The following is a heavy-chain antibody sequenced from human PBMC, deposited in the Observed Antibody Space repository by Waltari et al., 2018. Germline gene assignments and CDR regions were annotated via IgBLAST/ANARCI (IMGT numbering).Heavy chain of an antibody. CDR3: AGHADYVDAFDI. Sequence: QLQLQESGPGLVKPSATLSLTCTVSGGSISSSSYYWGWIRQPPGKGLEWIGRIYYSGSTYYNPARKSRVTRSVDTSKNQCSLKLSAVTAADTAVYYCAGHADYVDAFDIWGQGTMVTVSS. D-gene: IGHD4-17*01. CDR2: IYYSGST. V-gene: IGHV4-39*01. J-gene: IGHJ3*02. CDR1: GGSISSSSYY.